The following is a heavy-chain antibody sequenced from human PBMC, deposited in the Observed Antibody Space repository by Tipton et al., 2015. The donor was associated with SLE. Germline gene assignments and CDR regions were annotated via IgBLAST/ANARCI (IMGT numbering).Heavy chain of an antibody. V-gene: IGHV4-39*07. J-gene: IGHJ1*01. CDR1: GFTFSSYS. CDR2: IYYSGST. D-gene: IGHD3-10*01. Sequence: GSLRLSCAASGFTFSSYSMNWVRQAPGKGLEWIGSIYYSGSTYYNPSLKSRVTISVDTSKNQFSLKLSSVTAADTAVYYCARGGYYGSGSFQHWGQGTLVTVSS. CDR3: ARGGYYGSGSFQH.